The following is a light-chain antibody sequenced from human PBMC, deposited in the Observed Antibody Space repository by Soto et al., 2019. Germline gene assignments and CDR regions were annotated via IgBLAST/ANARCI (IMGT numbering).Light chain of an antibody. J-gene: IGKJ2*01. CDR2: GAS. V-gene: IGKV3-15*01. CDR1: QSVSNN. CDR3: QQYDNWPYT. Sequence: EIVMTHSPATLSVSPGERATLSCRASQSVSNNLAWYQQKPGQAPRLLIYGASTRATAIPARFSGSGSGTECTLTISSLQSEDCAVYFCQQYDNWPYTFGQGTKLEIK.